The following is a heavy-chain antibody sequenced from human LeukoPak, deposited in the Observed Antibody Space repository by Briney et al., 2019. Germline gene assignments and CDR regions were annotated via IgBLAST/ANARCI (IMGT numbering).Heavy chain of an antibody. J-gene: IGHJ4*02. CDR2: ISGSGGST. Sequence: GSLRLSCAASGFTFSSYAMSWVRQAPGKGLEWVSAISGSGGSTYYADSVKGRFTISRDNSKNTLYLQMNSLRAEDTAVYYCARKYYSGGSCYSSAYYFDYWGQGTLVTVSS. CDR1: GFTFSSYA. V-gene: IGHV3-23*01. CDR3: ARKYYSGGSCYSSAYYFDY. D-gene: IGHD2-15*01.